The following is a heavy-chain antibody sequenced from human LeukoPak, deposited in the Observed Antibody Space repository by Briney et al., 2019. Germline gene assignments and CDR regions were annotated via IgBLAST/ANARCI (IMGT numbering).Heavy chain of an antibody. J-gene: IGHJ4*02. Sequence: SETLSLTCAVYGGSFSGYYWSWIRQPPGKGLEWIGEINHSGSTNYNPSLKSRVTISVDTSKNQFSLKLSSVTAADTAVYYCARGNYYDSSGPLYFDYWGQGTLVTASS. CDR3: ARGNYYDSSGPLYFDY. CDR2: INHSGST. D-gene: IGHD3-22*01. CDR1: GGSFSGYY. V-gene: IGHV4-34*01.